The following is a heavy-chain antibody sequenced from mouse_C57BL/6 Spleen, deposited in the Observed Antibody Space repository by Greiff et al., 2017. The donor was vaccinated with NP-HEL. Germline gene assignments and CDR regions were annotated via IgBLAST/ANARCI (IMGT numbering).Heavy chain of an antibody. CDR2: INPSSGYT. V-gene: IGHV1-4*01. CDR3: ARSYYDYVYFDY. D-gene: IGHD2-4*01. J-gene: IGHJ2*01. Sequence: QVQLQQSGAELARPGASVKMSCKASGYTFTSYTMHWVKQRPGQGLEWIGYINPSSGYTKYNQKFKDKATLTADKSSSTAYMQLSSLTSEDSAVYYCARSYYDYVYFDYWGQGTTLTVSS. CDR1: GYTFTSYT.